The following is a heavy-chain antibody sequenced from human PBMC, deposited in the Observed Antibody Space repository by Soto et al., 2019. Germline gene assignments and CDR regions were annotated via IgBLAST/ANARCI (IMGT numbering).Heavy chain of an antibody. CDR3: VRCTSTNCHLGSDY. Sequence: QVHLVESGGGVVQPGRSLRLSCAASGFMFSNYAMHWVRQAPGKGLEWVALISYDGVNKYYPDSVKGRFTISRDNSRDTLYLQMSSLSAEDTAVYYCVRCTSTNCHLGSDYWGQGTLVTVSS. CDR1: GFMFSNYA. CDR2: ISYDGVNK. J-gene: IGHJ4*02. D-gene: IGHD2-2*01. V-gene: IGHV3-30-3*01.